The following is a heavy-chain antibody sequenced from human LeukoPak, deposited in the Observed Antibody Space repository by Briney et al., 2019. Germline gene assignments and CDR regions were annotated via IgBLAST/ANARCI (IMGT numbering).Heavy chain of an antibody. J-gene: IGHJ4*02. CDR2: ISAYSDNT. Sequence: WASVKVSYKASGYIFTTYGISWVRQAPGQGLEWMGWISAYSDNTNFAQKFQGRVTMTTDTSTSTAYMELRSLRSDDTAVYYCARDGNFFDYWGQGTLVAVSS. CDR1: GYIFTTYG. D-gene: IGHD1-26*01. CDR3: ARDGNFFDY. V-gene: IGHV1-18*01.